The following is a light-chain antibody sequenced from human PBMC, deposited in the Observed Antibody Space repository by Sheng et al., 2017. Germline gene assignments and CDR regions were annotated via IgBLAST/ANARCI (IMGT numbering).Light chain of an antibody. Sequence: IQLTQSPSSLSASVGDRVTITCQASQDITNYLNWYQQKPGKAPKLLIYAASSLQSGVPSRFSGSGSGTDFTLTISSLQPEDFATYYCQQSYSTLRSFGQGTKLEIK. CDR3: QQSYSTLRS. CDR1: QDITNY. CDR2: AAS. V-gene: IGKV1-39*01. J-gene: IGKJ2*03.